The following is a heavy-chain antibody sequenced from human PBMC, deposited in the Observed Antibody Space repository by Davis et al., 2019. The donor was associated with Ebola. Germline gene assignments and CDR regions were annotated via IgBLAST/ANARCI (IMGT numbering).Heavy chain of an antibody. V-gene: IGHV4-39*02. D-gene: IGHD3-16*01. CDR1: GGSISSSSYY. CDR2: IYYSGST. Sequence: MPSETLSLTCTVSGGSISSSSYYWGWIRQPPGKGLEYIGSIYYSGSTYYHPSLKTRLTISVDTSKNQFSLKLTSVPAADTAVYYCARDRPLDFFFGDYYGMDVWGQGTTVTVSS. CDR3: ARDRPLDFFFGDYYGMDV. J-gene: IGHJ6*02.